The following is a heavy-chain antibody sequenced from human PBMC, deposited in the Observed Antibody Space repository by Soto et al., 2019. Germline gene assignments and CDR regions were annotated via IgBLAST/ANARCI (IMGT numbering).Heavy chain of an antibody. V-gene: IGHV4-34*01. CDR3: ARGDLGSSWYRYYYGMDV. CDR2: INHSGST. Sequence: ASETLSLTCAVYGGSFSGYYWSWIRQPPGKGLEWIGEINHSGSTNYNPSLKSRVTISVDTSKNQFSLKLSSVTDADTAVYYCARGDLGSSWYRYYYGMDVWGQGATVTVSS. J-gene: IGHJ6*02. D-gene: IGHD6-13*01. CDR1: GGSFSGYY.